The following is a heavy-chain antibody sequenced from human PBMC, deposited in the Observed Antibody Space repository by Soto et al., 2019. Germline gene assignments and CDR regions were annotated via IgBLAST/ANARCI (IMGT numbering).Heavy chain of an antibody. CDR3: ARDRIGVDGPSDYFDY. D-gene: IGHD2-8*01. V-gene: IGHV1-69*01. CDR2: IIPIFGTA. J-gene: IGHJ4*02. CDR1: GGTFSSDS. Sequence: SLNVSCKGFGGTFSSDSISWVRQAPGQGLEWMGGIIPIFGTANYAQKFQGRVTITADESTSTAYMELSSLRSEDTAVYYCARDRIGVDGPSDYFDYWGQGTLVTVSS.